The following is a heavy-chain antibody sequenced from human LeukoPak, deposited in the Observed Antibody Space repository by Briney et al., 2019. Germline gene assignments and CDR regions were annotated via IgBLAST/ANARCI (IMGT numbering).Heavy chain of an antibody. J-gene: IGHJ4*02. CDR1: GYTFTAYY. CDR2: INPNSGGT. CDR3: ARERQQWLGPSDY. D-gene: IGHD6-19*01. V-gene: IGHV1-2*06. Sequence: ASVKVSCRASGYTFTAYYIHWVRQAPGQGLEWMGRINPNSGGTDSAQRFQGRATMTRDTSMNTAYMELSRLRSDDTAVYYCARERQQWLGPSDYRGQGTLVTVSS.